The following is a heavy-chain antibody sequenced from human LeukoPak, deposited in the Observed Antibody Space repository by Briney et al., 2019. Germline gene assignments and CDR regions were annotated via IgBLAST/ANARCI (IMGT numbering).Heavy chain of an antibody. J-gene: IGHJ4*02. CDR3: ARQSGSYLSKKIDY. V-gene: IGHV4-39*01. CDR2: IYYSGST. D-gene: IGHD1-26*01. CDR1: GGSISSSSYY. Sequence: SETLSLICTVSGGSISSSSYYWGWIRQPPGKGLEWIGSIYYSGSTFYSPSLKSRVTISVDTSKNQFSLKLSSVTAADTAVYYCARQSGSYLSKKIDYWGQGTLVTASS.